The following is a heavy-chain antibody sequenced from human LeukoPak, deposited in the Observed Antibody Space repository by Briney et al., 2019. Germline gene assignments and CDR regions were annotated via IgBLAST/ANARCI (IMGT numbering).Heavy chain of an antibody. CDR3: ARGGYYSVY. Sequence: GRSLSLSCAASGFTFSSFWMTWVRQAPGKGLEWVANIKEDGSEKYYVDSVKGRFTISRENAKNSLYLQMNSLRAEDTAVYYCARGGYYSVYWGQGTLVTVSS. V-gene: IGHV3-7*05. CDR1: GFTFSSFW. D-gene: IGHD3-3*01. CDR2: IKEDGSEK. J-gene: IGHJ4*02.